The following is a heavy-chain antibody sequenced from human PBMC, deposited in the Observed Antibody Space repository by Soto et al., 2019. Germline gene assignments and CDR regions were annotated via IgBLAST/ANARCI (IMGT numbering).Heavy chain of an antibody. CDR3: ARDNAALVLGYYGMDV. D-gene: IGHD2-15*01. CDR1: GYTFSGYY. J-gene: IGHJ6*02. CDR2: INPNSGGT. Sequence: GXSVKGSYKAAGYTFSGYYVDWVRQSPGQGLEWMGWINPNSGGTNYAQKFQGRVTITADKSTSTAYMELSSLRSEDTAVYYCARDNAALVLGYYGMDVWGQRTTVTVSS. V-gene: IGHV1-2*02.